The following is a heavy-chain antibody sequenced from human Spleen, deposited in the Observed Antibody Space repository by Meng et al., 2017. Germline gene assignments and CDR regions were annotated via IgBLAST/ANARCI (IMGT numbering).Heavy chain of an antibody. V-gene: IGHV3-23*01. Sequence: GESLKISCAASRFSFSSSAMSWVRQAPGKGLEWVSSITASGVNTYYADSMKGRFTISRDNSKNTLYLQINSLRAEDTAVYYCAKRAPYYFDYWGQGTLVTVSS. J-gene: IGHJ4*02. CDR1: RFSFSSSA. CDR3: AKRAPYYFDY. CDR2: ITASGVNT.